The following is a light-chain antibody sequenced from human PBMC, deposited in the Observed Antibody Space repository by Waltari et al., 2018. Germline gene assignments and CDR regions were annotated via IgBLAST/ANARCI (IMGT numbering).Light chain of an antibody. V-gene: IGKV1-39*01. CDR1: QSITSY. Sequence: DIQMTQSPSSLSASVGDRVTITCRASQSITSYLNWYQRKPGTAPNLLIYDASSLQSGVPSRFSGSGSGTDFTLTISSLQPEDFATYYCQQSFSTLNTFDQGTKLEIK. CDR3: QQSFSTLNT. CDR2: DAS. J-gene: IGKJ2*01.